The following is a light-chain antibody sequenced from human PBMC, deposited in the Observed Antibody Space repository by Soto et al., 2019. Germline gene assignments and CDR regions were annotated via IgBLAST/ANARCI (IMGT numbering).Light chain of an antibody. CDR1: QSISGY. Sequence: DIQMTQSPSTLSASVGDRVTITCRASQSISGYLAWYQQKPGKAPNLLIYDASNLLSGVPSRFSGSGSGTEFTLTISSLQPDDFVTYYCHQYNSYSAWTFGQGTKVENK. J-gene: IGKJ1*01. V-gene: IGKV1-5*01. CDR3: HQYNSYSAWT. CDR2: DAS.